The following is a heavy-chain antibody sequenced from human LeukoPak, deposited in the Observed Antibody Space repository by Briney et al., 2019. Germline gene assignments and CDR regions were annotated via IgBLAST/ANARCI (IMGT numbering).Heavy chain of an antibody. CDR2: ISAYNGNT. D-gene: IGHD6-19*01. Sequence: ASVKVSCKASGYTFTSYGISWVRQAPGQGLEWMGWISAYNGNTNYAQKLQGRVTMTTDTSTSTAYMELRSLRSDDTAVYYCARAVAGRIFGYYYYMDVWGKGTTVTVSS. CDR1: GYTFTSYG. J-gene: IGHJ6*03. CDR3: ARAVAGRIFGYYYYMDV. V-gene: IGHV1-18*01.